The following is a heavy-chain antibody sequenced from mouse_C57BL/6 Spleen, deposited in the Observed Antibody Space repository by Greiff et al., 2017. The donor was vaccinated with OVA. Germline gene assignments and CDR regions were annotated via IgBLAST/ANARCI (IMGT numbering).Heavy chain of an antibody. V-gene: IGHV14-1*01. J-gene: IGHJ1*03. CDR3: TTYYDYGGWYFDV. Sequence: VQLQQSGAELVRPGASVKLSCTASGFNIKDYYMHWVKLRPEQGLEWIGRIDPEDGDTEYAPKFQGKATMTADTSSNTAYLQLSSLTSEDTAVYYCTTYYDYGGWYFDVWGTGTTVTVSS. CDR1: GFNIKDYY. D-gene: IGHD2-4*01. CDR2: IDPEDGDT.